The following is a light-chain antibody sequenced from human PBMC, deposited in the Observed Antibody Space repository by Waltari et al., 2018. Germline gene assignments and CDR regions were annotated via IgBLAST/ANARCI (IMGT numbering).Light chain of an antibody. J-gene: IGKJ2*01. V-gene: IGKV1-39*01. CDR2: TAS. CDR1: ESISSS. Sequence: DIQLTQSPSSLSASVGDRVTITFRASESISSSLSWYQQKPGEAPKLLIYTASSLEGGVPSRFSGSGSGTDYTLTISNLQPEDFATYYCHQIYSTLGDTFGQGTKLEIK. CDR3: HQIYSTLGDT.